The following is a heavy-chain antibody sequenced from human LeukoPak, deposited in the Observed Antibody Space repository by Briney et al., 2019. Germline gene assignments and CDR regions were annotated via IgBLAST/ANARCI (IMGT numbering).Heavy chain of an antibody. CDR2: ISSSSSTI. V-gene: IGHV3-48*04. CDR3: ARDMIWNYYDSSSFPGGLFDY. Sequence: GRSLRLSCAASGFTFSSYSMNWVRQAPGKGLEWVSYISSSSSTIYYADSVKGRFTISRDNAKNSLYLQMNSLRAEDTAVYYCARDMIWNYYDSSSFPGGLFDYWGQGTLVTVSS. CDR1: GFTFSSYS. J-gene: IGHJ4*02. D-gene: IGHD3-22*01.